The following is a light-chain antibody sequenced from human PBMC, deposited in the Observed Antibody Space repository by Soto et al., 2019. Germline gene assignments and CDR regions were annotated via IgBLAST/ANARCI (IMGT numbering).Light chain of an antibody. J-gene: IGLJ1*01. CDR2: DVS. CDR3: SSFRSSSTSYV. CDR1: SSDIGDSNY. Sequence: QSVRTQPASVSGAPGQSITISCTGTSSDIGDSNYVSWYQQHPGKAPKLVIYDVSNRPSGVSNRFSGSKSANTASLTISGLQAEDEADYYCSSFRSSSTSYVFGTGTKVTVL. V-gene: IGLV2-14*03.